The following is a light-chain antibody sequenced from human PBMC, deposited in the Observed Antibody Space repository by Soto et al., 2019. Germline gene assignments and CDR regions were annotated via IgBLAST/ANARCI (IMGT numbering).Light chain of an antibody. CDR2: DNT. CDR3: QSSDSSLSGYV. V-gene: IGLV1-40*01. CDR1: SSNIGAGYD. Sequence: QSVLTQPPSVSGAPGQRVTISCTGRSSNIGAGYDVHWYQQLPGAAPKLLIYDNTNRPSGIPDRFSGSKSGTSASLAITGLQAEDEADYYCQSSDSSLSGYVFGSGTKVTVL. J-gene: IGLJ1*01.